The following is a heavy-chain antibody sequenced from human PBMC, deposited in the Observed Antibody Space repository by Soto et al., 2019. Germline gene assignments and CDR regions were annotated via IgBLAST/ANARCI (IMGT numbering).Heavy chain of an antibody. Sequence: PSQTLSLTCEISGDSVSSNSAAWNWIRQSPSRGLEWLGRTYYRSKWYNDYAVSVKSRITINPDTSKNQFSLQLNSVTPEDTAVYYCAKEYYYDSSGYRLFDYWGQGTLVTVSS. V-gene: IGHV6-1*01. CDR2: TYYRSKWYN. CDR3: AKEYYYDSSGYRLFDY. CDR1: GDSVSSNSAA. D-gene: IGHD3-22*01. J-gene: IGHJ4*02.